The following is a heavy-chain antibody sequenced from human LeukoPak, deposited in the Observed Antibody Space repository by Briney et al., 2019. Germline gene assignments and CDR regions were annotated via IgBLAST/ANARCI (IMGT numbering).Heavy chain of an antibody. Sequence: SGGSLRLSCAASGFTFSSYGMHWVRQAPGKGLEWVAFIRYDGSNKYYADSVKGRLTISRDNSKNTLYLQMNSLRAEDTAVYYCAKSGSGWYQGGSDFDYWGQGTLVTVSS. V-gene: IGHV3-30*02. CDR2: IRYDGSNK. D-gene: IGHD6-19*01. CDR1: GFTFSSYG. J-gene: IGHJ4*02. CDR3: AKSGSGWYQGGSDFDY.